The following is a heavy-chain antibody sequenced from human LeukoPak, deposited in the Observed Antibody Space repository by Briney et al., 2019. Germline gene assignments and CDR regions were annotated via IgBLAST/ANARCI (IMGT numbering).Heavy chain of an antibody. Sequence: PGGSLRLSCAASGFTFDDYAMHWVRQAPGKVLEWVSLISGDAGSTYYADSVNGRFTISRDDSKNSLYLQMNSLRTEDTAFYYCAKDIYRGLDMATRPDYWGQGTLVTVS. D-gene: IGHD5-24*01. J-gene: IGHJ4*02. V-gene: IGHV3-43*02. CDR1: GFTFDDYA. CDR2: ISGDAGST. CDR3: AKDIYRGLDMATRPDY.